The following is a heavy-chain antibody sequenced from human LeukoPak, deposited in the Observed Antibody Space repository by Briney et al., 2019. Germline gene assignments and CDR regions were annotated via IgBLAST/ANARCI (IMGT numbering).Heavy chain of an antibody. J-gene: IGHJ6*02. D-gene: IGHD6-6*01. Sequence: SETLSHTCAVYGGSFSGYYWSWIRQPPGKGLEWIGEINHSGSTNYNPSLKSRVTISVDTSKNQFSLKLSSVTAADTAVYYCAREYSTRYGMDVWGQGTTVTVSS. CDR2: INHSGST. CDR3: AREYSTRYGMDV. CDR1: GGSFSGYY. V-gene: IGHV4-34*01.